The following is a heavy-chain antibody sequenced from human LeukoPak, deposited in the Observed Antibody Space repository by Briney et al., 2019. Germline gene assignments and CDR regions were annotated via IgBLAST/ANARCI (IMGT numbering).Heavy chain of an antibody. D-gene: IGHD2-15*01. J-gene: IGHJ4*02. CDR2: IKQDGSEK. Sequence: GGSLRLSCAASGFTFSSYWMSWVRQAPGKGLEWVANIKQDGSEKYYVDSVKGRFTISRDNAKNSLYLQMNSLRAEDTAVYYCARGRCSGGSCYSVGLNYWGQGTLVTVSS. V-gene: IGHV3-7*01. CDR3: ARGRCSGGSCYSVGLNY. CDR1: GFTFSSYW.